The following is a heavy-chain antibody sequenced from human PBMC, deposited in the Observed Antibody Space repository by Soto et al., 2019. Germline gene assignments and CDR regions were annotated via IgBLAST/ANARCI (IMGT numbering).Heavy chain of an antibody. J-gene: IGHJ4*02. V-gene: IGHV3-7*03. D-gene: IGHD5-18*01. CDR1: GFTFSNYW. CDR3: ARDPGYSYGTQFDY. CDR2: IRKDGNDI. Sequence: GGSLRLSCVASGFTFSNYWMSWVRQAPGKGLEWVANIRKDGNDIYYVDSVKGRFAISRDNAKNSLYLQMNSLRAEDTALYYCARDPGYSYGTQFDYWGQGTLVTVSS.